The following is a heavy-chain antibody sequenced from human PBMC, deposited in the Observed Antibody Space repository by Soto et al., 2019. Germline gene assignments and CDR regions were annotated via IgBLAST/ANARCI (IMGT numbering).Heavy chain of an antibody. CDR3: ARGVRDFWSGLKRYYPYDYMDV. CDR1: GGSFSGYY. Sequence: SETLSLTCAVDGGSFSGYYWSWIRQPPGKGLEWIGETNPSGSTNYNPSLKSRVIISVDTSKNQFSLKLSSATAADTAVYYCARGVRDFWSGLKRYYPYDYMDVWGKGTTVT. J-gene: IGHJ6*03. CDR2: TNPSGST. D-gene: IGHD3-3*01. V-gene: IGHV4-34*01.